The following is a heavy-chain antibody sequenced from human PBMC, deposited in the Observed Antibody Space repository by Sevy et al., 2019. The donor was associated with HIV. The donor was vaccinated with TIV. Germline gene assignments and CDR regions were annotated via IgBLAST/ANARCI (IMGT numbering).Heavy chain of an antibody. CDR3: ASGGWIYYDSRGFHPQYYFDS. CDR2: VYDSGNS. CDR1: GGSINSFF. J-gene: IGHJ4*02. Sequence: SETLSLTCAVSGGSINSFFWSWIRQSPGKGLEWIGYVYDSGNSEYNPSLRSRVTISVDTSKKQFSLKLSSVTAADTAVYYCASGGWIYYDSRGFHPQYYFDSWGQGTLVTVSS. V-gene: IGHV4-59*01. D-gene: IGHD3-22*01.